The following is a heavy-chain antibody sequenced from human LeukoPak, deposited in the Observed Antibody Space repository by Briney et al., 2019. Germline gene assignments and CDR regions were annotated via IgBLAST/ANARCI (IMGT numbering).Heavy chain of an antibody. CDR2: ISGSGGGSST. CDR1: GFTFSSSA. CDR3: ARAKVDSYGFSRFDY. D-gene: IGHD5-18*01. J-gene: IGHJ4*02. V-gene: IGHV3-23*01. Sequence: GGSLRLSCAASGFTFSSSAMSWVRQAPGKGLEWVSGISGSGGGSSTYYADSVKGRFTISRDNSKNTLYVRMNSLRAEDTAVYYCARAKVDSYGFSRFDYWGQGTLVTVSS.